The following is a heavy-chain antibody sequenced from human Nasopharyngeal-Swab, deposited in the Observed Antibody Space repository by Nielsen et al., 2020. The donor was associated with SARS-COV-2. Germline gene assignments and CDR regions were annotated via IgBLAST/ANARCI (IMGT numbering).Heavy chain of an antibody. CDR2: IIPILDIT. D-gene: IGHD4-11*01. CDR1: GGTFSRFA. CDR3: ARPENDYSNYGEFAY. J-gene: IGHJ4*02. Sequence: SVKVSCKASGGTFSRFAISWVRQAPGQGLDWMGGIIPILDITNYAQNFQGRVTITADKSTSTAYMELSSLRSEDTAVYYCARPENDYSNYGEFAYWGQGTLVTVSS. V-gene: IGHV1-69*10.